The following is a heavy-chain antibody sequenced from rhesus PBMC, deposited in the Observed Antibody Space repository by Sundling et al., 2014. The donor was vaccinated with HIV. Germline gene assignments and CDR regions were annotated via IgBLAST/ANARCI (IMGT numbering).Heavy chain of an antibody. CDR1: GGSISSNY. V-gene: IGHV4-173*01. CDR2: ISGSGGNT. Sequence: QVQLQESGPGLVKPSETLSLTCAVSGGSISSNYWSWIRQPPGKGLEWIGRISGSGGNTDYNPSLKSRVTISTDTSTNRFSLQLTSLTAADTAVYYCARLEQLDIYKYWGQGVLVTVSS. J-gene: IGHJ4*01. D-gene: IGHD1-20*01. CDR3: ARLEQLDIYKY.